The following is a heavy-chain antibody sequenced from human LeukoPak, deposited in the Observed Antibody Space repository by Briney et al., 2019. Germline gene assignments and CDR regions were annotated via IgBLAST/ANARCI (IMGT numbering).Heavy chain of an antibody. CDR3: ARDVVATSSPDAFDI. Sequence: PSETLSLTCTVSGDSVTSGGYFWTRIRQHPGKGLEWIGYISNSGTTSYNPSLKSRVSISVDTSNNQFSLRLSSVTAADTAVYYCARDVVATSSPDAFDIWGQGTMVTVSS. CDR2: ISNSGTT. D-gene: IGHD2/OR15-2a*01. CDR1: GDSVTSGGYF. J-gene: IGHJ3*02. V-gene: IGHV4-31*03.